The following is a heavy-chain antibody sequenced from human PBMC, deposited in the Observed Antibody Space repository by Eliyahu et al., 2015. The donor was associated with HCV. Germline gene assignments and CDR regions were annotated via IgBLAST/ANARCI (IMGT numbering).Heavy chain of an antibody. CDR3: ARGLYYGSGSHFDY. J-gene: IGHJ4*02. CDR2: ISFDGSKK. D-gene: IGHD3-10*01. CDR1: GXTFHA. V-gene: IGHV3-30-3*01. Sequence: QVQLVESGGGVVQPGXSLXLSCAVSGXTFHAMHWVRQAPGKGLEWVAVISFDGSKKYYADSVRGRFTISRDNSKNTLLLQMNSLRAEDTAVYYCARGLYYGSGSHFDYWGQGTLVSVYS.